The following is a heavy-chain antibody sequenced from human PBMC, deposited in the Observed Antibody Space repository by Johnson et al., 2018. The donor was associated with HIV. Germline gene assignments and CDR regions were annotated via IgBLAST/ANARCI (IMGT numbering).Heavy chain of an antibody. CDR2: ISWNSGSI. CDR3: ARLPILVVVAGRPHGFDI. V-gene: IGHV3-9*01. CDR1: GFTFDDYA. Sequence: VQLVESGGGLVQPGRSLRLSCAASGFTFDDYAMHWVRQAPGKGLEWVSGISWNSGSIGYADSVKGRFTISRDNAKNSLYLQMNSLRAEDTAVYYCARLPILVVVAGRPHGFDIWGQGTMVTVSS. J-gene: IGHJ3*02. D-gene: IGHD2-15*01.